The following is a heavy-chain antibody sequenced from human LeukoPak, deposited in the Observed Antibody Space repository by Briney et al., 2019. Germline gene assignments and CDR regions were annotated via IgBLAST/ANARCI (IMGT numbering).Heavy chain of an antibody. CDR3: ARDCGGGSCYGPYDAFDI. CDR1: GFTFSNYE. CDR2: ISSSGRNI. J-gene: IGHJ3*02. D-gene: IGHD2-15*01. V-gene: IGHV3-48*03. Sequence: GGSLRLSCAASGFTFSNYEFNWVRQAPGKGLEWVSYISSSGRNIYYADSVKGRFTISRDNAKNSLYLQMNSLRAEDTAVYYCARDCGGGSCYGPYDAFDIWGQGTMVTVSS.